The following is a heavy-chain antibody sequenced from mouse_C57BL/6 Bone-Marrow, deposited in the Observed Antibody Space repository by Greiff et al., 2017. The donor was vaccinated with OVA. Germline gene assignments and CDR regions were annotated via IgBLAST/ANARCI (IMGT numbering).Heavy chain of an antibody. CDR1: GYTFTSYG. Sequence: VQLQQSGAELARPGASVKLSCKASGYTFTSYGISWVKQRTGQGLEWIGEIYPRSGDTYYNEKFKGKATLTADKSSSTAYMELRSLTSEDYAVEYCARSEERQHWYFDVWGTGTTVTGSS. CDR3: ARSEERQHWYFDV. CDR2: IYPRSGDT. J-gene: IGHJ1*03. V-gene: IGHV1-81*01.